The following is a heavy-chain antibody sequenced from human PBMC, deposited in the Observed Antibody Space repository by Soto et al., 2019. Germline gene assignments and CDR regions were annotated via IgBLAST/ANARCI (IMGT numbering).Heavy chain of an antibody. Sequence: SVKVSCKASGFTFTSSAVQWVRQARGQRLEWIGWIVVGSGNTNYAQKFQERVTITRDMSTSTAHMELSSLRSEDTAVYYCAAGAVLMVYDYWGQGTLVTVSS. CDR2: IVVGSGNT. D-gene: IGHD2-8*01. CDR3: AAGAVLMVYDY. V-gene: IGHV1-58*01. CDR1: GFTFTSSA. J-gene: IGHJ4*02.